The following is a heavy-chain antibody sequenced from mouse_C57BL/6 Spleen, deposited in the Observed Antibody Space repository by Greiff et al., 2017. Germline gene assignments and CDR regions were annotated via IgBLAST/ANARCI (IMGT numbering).Heavy chain of an antibody. CDR1: GYAFSSYW. CDR3: ARSAGGSSYLFDY. CDR2: IYPGDGDT. D-gene: IGHD1-1*01. J-gene: IGHJ2*01. Sequence: QVQLQQSGAELVKPGASVKISCKASGYAFSSYWMNWVKQRPGKGLEWIGQIYPGDGDTNYNGKFKGKATLTADKSSSTAYMQLSSLTSEDSAVYFCARSAGGSSYLFDYWGQGTTLTVSS. V-gene: IGHV1-80*01.